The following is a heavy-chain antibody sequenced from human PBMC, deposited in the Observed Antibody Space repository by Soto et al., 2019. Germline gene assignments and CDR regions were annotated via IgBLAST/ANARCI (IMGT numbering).Heavy chain of an antibody. D-gene: IGHD3-22*01. J-gene: IGHJ3*02. V-gene: IGHV3-33*01. Sequence: LRLSCAASGFTFSSYGMHWVRQAPGKGLEWVAVIWYDGSNKYYADSVKGRFTISRDNSKNTLYLQMNSLRAEDTAVYYCASLYYYDSSGYTDAFDIWGQGTMVTVSS. CDR2: IWYDGSNK. CDR1: GFTFSSYG. CDR3: ASLYYYDSSGYTDAFDI.